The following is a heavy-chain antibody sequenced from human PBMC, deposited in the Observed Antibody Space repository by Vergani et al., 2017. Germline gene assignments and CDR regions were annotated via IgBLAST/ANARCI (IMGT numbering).Heavy chain of an antibody. CDR2: IIPIFGTA. D-gene: IGHD2-2*01. J-gene: IGHJ6*03. Sequence: QVQLVQSGAEVKKPWASVKVSCKASGYTFTGYYMHWVRQAPGQGVEWMGGIIPIFGTANYAQKFQGRVTITADESTSTAYIELSSLRSEDTAVYYCAREGLLSTIIPYYYYYMDVWGK. V-gene: IGHV1-69*01. CDR3: AREGLLSTIIPYYYYYMDV. CDR1: GYTFTGYY.